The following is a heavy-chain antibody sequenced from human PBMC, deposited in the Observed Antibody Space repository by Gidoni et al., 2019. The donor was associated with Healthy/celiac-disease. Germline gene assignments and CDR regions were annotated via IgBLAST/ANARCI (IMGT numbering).Heavy chain of an antibody. Sequence: EVQLLESGGGVVQHGGSLRLSWAASGLTFSSYALSWVRQAQGKGMEWVSYIRGSGCSTYYADSVTGRFTISRDNSKNTLYLHMTSLSAEDTAVYYCASDPWFGELLPSYYYGMDVWGQGTTVTVSS. V-gene: IGHV3-23*01. CDR2: IRGSGCST. CDR3: ASDPWFGELLPSYYYGMDV. J-gene: IGHJ6*02. CDR1: GLTFSSYA. D-gene: IGHD3-10*01.